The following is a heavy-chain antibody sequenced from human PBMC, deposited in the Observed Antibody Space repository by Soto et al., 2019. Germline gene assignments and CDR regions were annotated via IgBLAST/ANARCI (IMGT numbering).Heavy chain of an antibody. D-gene: IGHD5-18*01. CDR3: ARRKSGYVDTAMVGAFDI. Sequence: PGESLKISCKGSGYSFTSFWIGWVRQMPGKGLEWMGIIYPGDSDTRYSPSFQGQVTMSADKPISTAYLQWSSLKASDTATYYCARRKSGYVDTAMVGAFDIWGQGTMVTVS. V-gene: IGHV5-51*01. CDR2: IYPGDSDT. J-gene: IGHJ3*02. CDR1: GYSFTSFW.